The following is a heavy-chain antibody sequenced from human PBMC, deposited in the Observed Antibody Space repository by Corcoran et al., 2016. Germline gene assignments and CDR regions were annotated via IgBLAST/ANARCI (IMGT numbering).Heavy chain of an antibody. D-gene: IGHD3-10*01. CDR1: GYTFTGYY. J-gene: IGHJ4*02. CDR2: INPSGGST. Sequence: QVQLVQSGAEVKKPGASVKVSCKASGYTFTGYYMHWVRQAPGQGLEWMGIINPSGGSTSYAQKFQGRVTMTRDTSTSTVYMELSSLRSEDTAVYYCAREGSSDGSGEVSFDYWGQGTLVTVSS. V-gene: IGHV1-46*01. CDR3: AREGSSDGSGEVSFDY.